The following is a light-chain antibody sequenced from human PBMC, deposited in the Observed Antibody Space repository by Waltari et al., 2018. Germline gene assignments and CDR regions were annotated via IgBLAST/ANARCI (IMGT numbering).Light chain of an antibody. Sequence: DIQVTQSPSTLSASVGDRVTITCRASQGMSGWLAWCQQKPGKAPKLLIYRASNLQTGVPSRFSGGGSGTEFTLTISSLQPDEFATYVCQYYNDFYPFGQGTKREMK. CDR3: QYYNDFYP. CDR2: RAS. J-gene: IGKJ2*01. CDR1: QGMSGW. V-gene: IGKV1-5*03.